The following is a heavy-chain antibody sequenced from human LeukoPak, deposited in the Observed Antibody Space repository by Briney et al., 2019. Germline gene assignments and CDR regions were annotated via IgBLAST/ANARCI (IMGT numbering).Heavy chain of an antibody. CDR1: GFTFSSYA. D-gene: IGHD2-15*01. Sequence: PGGSLRLSCAASGFTFSSYAMSWVRQAPGKRLEWVSAISGSGGSTYYADSVKGRFTISRDNSKNTLYLQMNSLRAEDTAVYYCAKDGRYCSGGSCYRPFDYWGQGTLVTVSS. V-gene: IGHV3-23*01. J-gene: IGHJ4*02. CDR3: AKDGRYCSGGSCYRPFDY. CDR2: ISGSGGST.